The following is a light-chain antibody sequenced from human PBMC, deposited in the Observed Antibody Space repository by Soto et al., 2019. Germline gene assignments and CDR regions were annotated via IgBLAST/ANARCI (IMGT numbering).Light chain of an antibody. CDR2: GAS. Sequence: EIAMTQSPATLSVSPGERATLSCRAGQSVSSKLAWYQQKPGQAPRVLVYGASTRATGIPARFSGSGSGTEFTFTISSLQSEDFAVYYCQQYNNWPPTWTFGQGTKVDIK. CDR1: QSVSSK. V-gene: IGKV3-15*01. CDR3: QQYNNWPPTWT. J-gene: IGKJ1*01.